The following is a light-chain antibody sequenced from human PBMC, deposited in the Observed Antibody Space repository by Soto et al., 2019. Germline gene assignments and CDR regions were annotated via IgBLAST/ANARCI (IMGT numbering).Light chain of an antibody. V-gene: IGLV2-14*01. CDR3: SSYTSSSTSVV. CDR1: SSDVGGYNY. CDR2: DVS. J-gene: IGLJ2*01. Sequence: QSALTQPASVSGSPGQSITISCTGTSSDVGGYNYVSWYQQHPGKAPKLMIYDVSNRPSGVSNRFSGSKSGNTASLTISGLPAEDDADYYCSSYTSSSTSVVFGGGTKLTVL.